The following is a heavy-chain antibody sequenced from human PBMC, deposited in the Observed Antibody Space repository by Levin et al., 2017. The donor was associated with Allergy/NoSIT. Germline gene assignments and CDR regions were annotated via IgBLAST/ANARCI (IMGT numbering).Heavy chain of an antibody. CDR3: ARGGEVPSQYYFDY. Sequence: SQTLSLTCAVNGESFRGYFWTWIRQSPGKGLEWIGQINLSGTTTYNPSFKSRVALSVDPTKKQFSLRLSALTAADTAVYFCARGGEVPSQYYFDYWGQGNLVTVSS. V-gene: IGHV4-34*01. CDR2: INLSGTT. D-gene: IGHD1-1*01. CDR1: GESFRGYF. J-gene: IGHJ4*02.